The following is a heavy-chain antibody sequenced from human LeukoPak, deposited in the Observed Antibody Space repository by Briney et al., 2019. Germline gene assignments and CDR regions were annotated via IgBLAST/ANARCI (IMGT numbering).Heavy chain of an antibody. CDR3: AGHALTFRLRLPFDY. CDR2: IYYSGST. D-gene: IGHD5-12*01. J-gene: IGHJ4*02. Sequence: SETLSLTCTVSGGSISSSSYYWGWIRQPPGKGLEWIGSIYYSGSTYYNPSLKSRVTISVDTSKNQFSLKLSSVTAADTAVYYCAGHALTFRLRLPFDYWGQGTLVTVSS. V-gene: IGHV4-39*01. CDR1: GGSISSSSYY.